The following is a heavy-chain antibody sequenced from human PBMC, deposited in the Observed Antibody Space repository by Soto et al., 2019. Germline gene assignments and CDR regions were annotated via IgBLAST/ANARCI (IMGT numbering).Heavy chain of an antibody. Sequence: GGSLRLSCAASGFTFSSYGMSWVRQAPGKGLEWVSAISGTGGTTYYADSVKGRFTISRDNSRNTLHLQTNSLRAEDTAIYYCAKFFVETGGSSGWPWSFHFWGQGTLVTVSS. CDR2: ISGTGGTT. V-gene: IGHV3-23*01. J-gene: IGHJ4*02. D-gene: IGHD6-25*01. CDR3: AKFFVETGGSSGWPWSFHF. CDR1: GFTFSSYG.